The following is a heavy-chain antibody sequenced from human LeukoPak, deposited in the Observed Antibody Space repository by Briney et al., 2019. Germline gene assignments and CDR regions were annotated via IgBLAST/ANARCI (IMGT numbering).Heavy chain of an antibody. V-gene: IGHV3-23*01. Sequence: GRCQSLSRTASGSTVSNQVMLWVRQVPGEGLQWVSTVNGAGVTYYAASVKGRFTISRDTVKNTFSLLMNNLRADDTAVYFCARRGVQGYMDVWGKGTTVTVSS. CDR3: ARRGVQGYMDV. D-gene: IGHD1-26*01. J-gene: IGHJ6*03. CDR1: GSTVSNQV. CDR2: VNGAGVT.